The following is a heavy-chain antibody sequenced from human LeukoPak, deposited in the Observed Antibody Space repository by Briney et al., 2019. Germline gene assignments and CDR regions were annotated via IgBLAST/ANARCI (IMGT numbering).Heavy chain of an antibody. CDR2: IIPIFGTA. J-gene: IGHJ4*02. CDR3: ARDPYRSAWTYYFDY. Sequence: ASVKVSCKASGGTFSSYAISWVRQAPGQGLEWMGGIIPIFGTAKYAQKFQGRVTITADESTSTAYMELSSLRSEDTAVYYCARDPYRSAWTYYFDYWGQGTLVTVSS. D-gene: IGHD6-19*01. V-gene: IGHV1-69*13. CDR1: GGTFSSYA.